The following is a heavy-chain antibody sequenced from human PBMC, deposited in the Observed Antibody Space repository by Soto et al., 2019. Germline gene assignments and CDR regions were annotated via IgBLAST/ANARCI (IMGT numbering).Heavy chain of an antibody. CDR1: GGSFNGYD. CDR2: INHSGST. CDR3: ARGRGGRGLGY. V-gene: IGHV4-34*01. Sequence: PSETLSLTCAVYGGSFNGYDWSWIRQPPGKGLEWIGEINHSGSTNYNPSLKSRVTRSVDTSKNQFSLKLSTVTAADTAVYYCARGRGGRGLGYWGQGTLVTVSS. D-gene: IGHD3-10*01. J-gene: IGHJ4*02.